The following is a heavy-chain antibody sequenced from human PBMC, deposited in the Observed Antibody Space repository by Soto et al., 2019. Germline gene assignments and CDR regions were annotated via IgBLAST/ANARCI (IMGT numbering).Heavy chain of an antibody. CDR3: ARARTAAFDI. Sequence: SETLSLTCTVSRGSISNYYWSWLRQPPGKGLEWIGYIYYSGSTYYNPSLKSRVTISVDTSKNQFSLKLSSVTAADAAVYYCARARTAAFDIWGQGTMVTVS. V-gene: IGHV4-59*12. J-gene: IGHJ3*02. CDR1: RGSISNYY. CDR2: IYYSGST.